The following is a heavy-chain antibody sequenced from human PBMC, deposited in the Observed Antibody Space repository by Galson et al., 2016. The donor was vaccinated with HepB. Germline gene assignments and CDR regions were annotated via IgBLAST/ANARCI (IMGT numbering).Heavy chain of an antibody. CDR3: VRGLEPFYLYAMDV. Sequence: SLRLSCAASGFNFRTYAMHWVRQAPGKGLEWVAVISYDGNNKYYAHSVEGRVTISRDNSKNTLYLQMSSLRGDDTAMYFCVRGLEPFYLYAMDVWGQGTTVAVSS. D-gene: IGHD2-8*01. CDR2: ISYDGNNK. V-gene: IGHV3-30-3*01. CDR1: GFNFRTYA. J-gene: IGHJ6*02.